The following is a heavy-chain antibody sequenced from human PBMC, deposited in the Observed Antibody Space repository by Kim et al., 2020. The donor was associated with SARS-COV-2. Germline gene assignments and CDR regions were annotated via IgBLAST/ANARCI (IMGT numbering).Heavy chain of an antibody. D-gene: IGHD6-19*01. Sequence: SETLSLTCAVYGGSFSGYYWSWIRQPPGKGLEWIGEINHSGSTNYNPSLKSRVTISVDTSKNQFSLKLSSVTAADTAVYYCARGRGYSSGHWFDPWGQGTLVTVSS. J-gene: IGHJ5*02. V-gene: IGHV4-34*01. CDR3: ARGRGYSSGHWFDP. CDR1: GGSFSGYY. CDR2: INHSGST.